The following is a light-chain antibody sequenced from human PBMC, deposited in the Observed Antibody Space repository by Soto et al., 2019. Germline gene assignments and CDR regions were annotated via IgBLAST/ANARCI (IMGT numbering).Light chain of an antibody. CDR2: GTF. J-gene: IGKJ1*01. Sequence: EIVLTQSPCTLSLSPGESATLSCRASQSVSSTYLAWYQHKPGQAPRLVIYGTFTRATGIPDRFSGSGSGTDFTLTISRLEPEDFALYYCHQYASSPWAFGQGTKVDIK. CDR3: HQYASSPWA. V-gene: IGKV3-20*01. CDR1: QSVSSTY.